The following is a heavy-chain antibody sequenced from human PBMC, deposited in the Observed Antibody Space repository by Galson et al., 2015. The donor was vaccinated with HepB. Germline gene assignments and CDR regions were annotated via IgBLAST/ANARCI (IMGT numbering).Heavy chain of an antibody. CDR3: ARMVSGSYSFDY. D-gene: IGHD1-26*01. J-gene: IGHJ4*02. Sequence: QSGAEVKKPGASVKVSCKASGYTFTRYAMHWVRQAPGQRLEWMGWINAGDGNTKYSQNFQGRVTITRDTSASTAYMELSSLRSEDTAVYYCARMVSGSYSFDYWGQGTLVTVSS. V-gene: IGHV1-3*01. CDR1: GYTFTRYA. CDR2: INAGDGNT.